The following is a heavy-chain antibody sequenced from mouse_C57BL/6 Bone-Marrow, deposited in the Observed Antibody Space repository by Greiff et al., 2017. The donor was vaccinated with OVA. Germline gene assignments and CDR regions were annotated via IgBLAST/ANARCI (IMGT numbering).Heavy chain of an antibody. J-gene: IGHJ4*01. CDR1: GFTFSDYG. V-gene: IGHV5-17*01. CDR2: ISSGSSTI. D-gene: IGHD5-5*01. Sequence: EVKLMESGGGLVKPGGSLKLSCAASGFTFSDYGMHWVRQAPEKGLEWVAYISSGSSTIYYADTVKGRFTISRDNAKNTLFLQMTSLRSEDTAMYYCARPEGGLPGAMDYWGQGTSVTVSS. CDR3: ARPEGGLPGAMDY.